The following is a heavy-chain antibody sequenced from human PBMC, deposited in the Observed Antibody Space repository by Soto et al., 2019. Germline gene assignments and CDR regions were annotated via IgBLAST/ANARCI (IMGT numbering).Heavy chain of an antibody. CDR2: ISYDGSNK. CDR3: AKDAPMGLWNYGMDV. D-gene: IGHD3-10*01. J-gene: IGHJ6*02. CDR1: GFTFSSYG. Sequence: QVQLVESGGGVVQPGRSLRLSCAASGFTFSSYGMHWVRQAPGKGLEWVAVISYDGSNKYYADSVKGRFTISRDNSKNTLYLQMNSLRAEDTAVYYCAKDAPMGLWNYGMDVWGQGTTVTVSS. V-gene: IGHV3-30*18.